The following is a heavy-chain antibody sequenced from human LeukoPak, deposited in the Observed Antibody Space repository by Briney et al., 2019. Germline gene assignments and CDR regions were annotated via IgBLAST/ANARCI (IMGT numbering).Heavy chain of an antibody. CDR1: GFTFSSYW. CDR2: IKQDGSER. J-gene: IGHJ6*02. Sequence: GGSLRLSCAASGFTFSSYWMSWVRQAPGKGLEWVANIKQDGSERYYVDSVKGRFTISRDNAKNSLYLQMNSLRAEDTAVYYCARGLKKTEYQLLRRVNYYYYGMDVWGQGTTVTVSS. CDR3: ARGLKKTEYQLLRRVNYYYYGMDV. V-gene: IGHV3-7*01. D-gene: IGHD2-2*01.